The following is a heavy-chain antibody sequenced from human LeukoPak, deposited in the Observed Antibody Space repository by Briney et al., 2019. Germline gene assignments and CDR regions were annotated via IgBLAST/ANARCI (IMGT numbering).Heavy chain of an antibody. CDR3: ASIYGSGTYYYYMDV. CDR1: GGSISSYY. V-gene: IGHV4-59*01. Sequence: SETLSLTCTVSGGSISSYYWSWIRQPPGKGLEWIGYIYYSGSTNYNPSLKSRVTISVDTSKNQFSLKLSSVTAADTAVYYCASIYGSGTYYYYMDVWGKGTTVTVSS. CDR2: IYYSGST. D-gene: IGHD3-10*01. J-gene: IGHJ6*03.